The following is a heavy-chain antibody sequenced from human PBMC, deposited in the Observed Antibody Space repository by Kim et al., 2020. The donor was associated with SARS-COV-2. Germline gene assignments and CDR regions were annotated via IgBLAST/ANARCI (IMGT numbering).Heavy chain of an antibody. D-gene: IGHD1-26*01. CDR1: GGSVSSGSYY. J-gene: IGHJ5*02. V-gene: IGHV4-61*01. Sequence: SETLSLTCTVSGGSVSSGSYYWSWIRQPPGKGLEWIGYIYYSGSTNYNPSLKSRVTISVDTSKNQFSLKLSSVTAADTAVYYCARGRWELLQYNWFDPWGQGTLVTVSS. CDR3: ARGRWELLQYNWFDP. CDR2: IYYSGST.